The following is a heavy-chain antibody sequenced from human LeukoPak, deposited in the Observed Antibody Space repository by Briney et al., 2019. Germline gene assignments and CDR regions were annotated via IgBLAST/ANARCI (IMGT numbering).Heavy chain of an antibody. CDR3: ARDCSSTSCYRGYWFDP. V-gene: IGHV3-53*01. Sequence: GGSLRLSCAASGFTVSSNYMSWVRQAPGKGLEWVSVIYSGGSTYYADSVKGRFTISRDNSKNTLYLQMNSLRAEDTAVYYCARDCSSTSCYRGYWFDPWGQGTLVTVSS. CDR1: GFTVSSNY. CDR2: IYSGGST. D-gene: IGHD2-2*02. J-gene: IGHJ5*02.